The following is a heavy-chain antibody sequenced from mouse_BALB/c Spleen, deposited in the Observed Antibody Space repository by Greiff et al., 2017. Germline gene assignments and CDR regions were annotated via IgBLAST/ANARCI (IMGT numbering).Heavy chain of an antibody. D-gene: IGHD2-4*01. CDR2: ILPGSGST. Sequence: QVQLQQSGAELMKPGASVKISCKATGYTFSSYWIEWVKQRPGHGLEWIGEILPGSGSTNYNEKFKGKATFTADTSSNTAYMQLSSLTSEDSAVYYCARGGDYDAGYYFDYWGQGTTLTVSS. CDR3: ARGGDYDAGYYFDY. J-gene: IGHJ2*01. V-gene: IGHV1-9*01. CDR1: GYTFSSYW.